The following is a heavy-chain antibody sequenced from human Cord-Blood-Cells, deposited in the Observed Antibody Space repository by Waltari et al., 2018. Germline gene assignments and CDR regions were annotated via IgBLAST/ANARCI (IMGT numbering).Heavy chain of an antibody. D-gene: IGHD6-6*01. CDR1: GFTFSSYG. Sequence: QVQLVESGGGVVQPGRSLRLSCAASGFTFSSYGMHWVRQAPGKGLGWVAVISYDGSNKYYADSVKGRFTISRDNSKNTLYLQMNSLRAEDTAVYYCAKQGAARHYFDYWGQGTLVTVSS. CDR3: AKQGAARHYFDY. CDR2: ISYDGSNK. J-gene: IGHJ4*02. V-gene: IGHV3-30*18.